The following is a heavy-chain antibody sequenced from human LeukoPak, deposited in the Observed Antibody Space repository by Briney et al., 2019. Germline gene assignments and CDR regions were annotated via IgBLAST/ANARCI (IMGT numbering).Heavy chain of an antibody. J-gene: IGHJ4*02. CDR2: INPGGGGT. D-gene: IGHD6-19*01. CDR1: GYTFTSDY. CDR3: ARSNGWYYFDY. Sequence: ASVKVSCKASGYTFTSDYMHWVRQAPGQGLEWMGIINPGGGGTRYAEKFQGRVTMTRDTSTSTVYMELSSLSSEDTAVYHCARSNGWYYFDYWGQGTLVTVSS. V-gene: IGHV1-46*01.